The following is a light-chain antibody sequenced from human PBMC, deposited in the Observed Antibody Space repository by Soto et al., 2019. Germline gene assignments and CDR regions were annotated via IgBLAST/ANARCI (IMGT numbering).Light chain of an antibody. CDR2: AAS. CDR3: QQNYMDPIT. CDR1: QSISSY. V-gene: IGKV1-39*01. Sequence: DIQMTLSPSSLSAPVGDRVTITCRASQSISSYLNWYQHKPGKAPNLLIYAASTLQSGVPSRFSGSGSGTDFTLTISSLQPEDFATYFCQQNYMDPITFGQGTRLEIK. J-gene: IGKJ5*01.